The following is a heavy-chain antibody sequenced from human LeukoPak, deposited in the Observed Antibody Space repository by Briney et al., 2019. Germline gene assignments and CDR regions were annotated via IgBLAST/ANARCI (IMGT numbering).Heavy chain of an antibody. CDR3: ARDNWGTPNGVDGFDL. CDR2: IRSKTNSYAT. D-gene: IGHD7-27*01. CDR1: GFTFSGSV. Sequence: GGSLRLSCEASGFTFSGSVMYWVRQASGKGLEWVGRIRSKTNSYATAYAASVKGRFTISRDDSRNTAYLQMNSLKTEDTAVYYCARDNWGTPNGVDGFDLWGQGTMVTVSS. V-gene: IGHV3-73*01. J-gene: IGHJ3*01.